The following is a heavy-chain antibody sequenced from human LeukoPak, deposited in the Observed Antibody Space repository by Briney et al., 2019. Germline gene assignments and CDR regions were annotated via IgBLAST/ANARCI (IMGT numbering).Heavy chain of an antibody. CDR1: AGSISGYY. Sequence: KSSETLSLTCIVSAGSISGYYWSWIRQPPGKGLDWIGEINHRGSTNYNPSLKSRITISVDTSKNQFSLKLSSVTAADTAVYYCASAVGDYDSSGYYYYYMDVWGKGTTVTVSS. CDR3: ASAVGDYDSSGYYYYYMDV. J-gene: IGHJ6*03. V-gene: IGHV4-34*01. CDR2: INHRGST. D-gene: IGHD3-22*01.